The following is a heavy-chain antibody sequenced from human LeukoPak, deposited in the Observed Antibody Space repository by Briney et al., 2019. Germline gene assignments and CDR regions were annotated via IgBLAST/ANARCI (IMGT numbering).Heavy chain of an antibody. J-gene: IGHJ4*02. CDR2: INHSGST. D-gene: IGHD2-15*01. CDR1: GGSFSGYY. V-gene: IGHV4-34*01. Sequence: SETLSLTCAVYGGSFSGYYWSWIRQPPGKELEWIGEINHSGSTNYNPSLKSRVTISVDTPKNQFSLKLSSVTAADTAVYYCASEIGYCSGGSCYHYFDYWGQGTLVTVSS. CDR3: ASEIGYCSGGSCYHYFDY.